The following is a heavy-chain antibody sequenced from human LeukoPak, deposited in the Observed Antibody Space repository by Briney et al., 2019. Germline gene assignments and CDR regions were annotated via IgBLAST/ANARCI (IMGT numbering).Heavy chain of an antibody. CDR2: IKHDGSEK. CDR3: ARQRQPGDWALAY. CDR1: GFTFSSSW. D-gene: IGHD6-25*01. Sequence: GGSLRLSCAASGFTFSSSWMTWVRQAPGKGLEWVANIKHDGSEKYYVDSVKGRFTISRDNAKNSLYLQMISLRVEDTAVYYCARQRQPGDWALAYWGQGTLVPVSS. J-gene: IGHJ4*02. V-gene: IGHV3-7*01.